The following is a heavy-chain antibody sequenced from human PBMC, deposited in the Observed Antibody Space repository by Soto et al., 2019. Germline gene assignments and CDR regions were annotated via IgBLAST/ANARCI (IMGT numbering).Heavy chain of an antibody. CDR2: IIPIFDIT. J-gene: IGHJ6*02. CDR1: GGTFRSYS. Sequence: SVKVSCKASGGTFRSYSISWVRQAPGQGLEWMGGIIPIFDITNYAQKFQGRVTITADESTSTAYMELSSLGSDDTAVYYCARPDEGGYSSNHHYYYALDVWGQGTTVTDS. D-gene: IGHD3-22*01. CDR3: ARPDEGGYSSNHHYYYALDV. V-gene: IGHV1-69*13.